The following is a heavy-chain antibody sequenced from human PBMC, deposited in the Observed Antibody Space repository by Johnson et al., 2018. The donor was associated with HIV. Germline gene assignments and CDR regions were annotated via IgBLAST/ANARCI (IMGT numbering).Heavy chain of an antibody. CDR3: ARGSGDVGAILGAFDI. Sequence: QMLLVESGGGVVQPGGSLRLSCAASGFTFSSYGMHWVRQAPGKGLEWVAFIRYDGSNKYYADSVKGRFTISRDNSKNTLYLQMNSLRAEDTAVYYCARGSGDVGAILGAFDIWGQGTMVTVSS. CDR2: IRYDGSNK. D-gene: IGHD1-26*01. CDR1: GFTFSSYG. V-gene: IGHV3-30*02. J-gene: IGHJ3*02.